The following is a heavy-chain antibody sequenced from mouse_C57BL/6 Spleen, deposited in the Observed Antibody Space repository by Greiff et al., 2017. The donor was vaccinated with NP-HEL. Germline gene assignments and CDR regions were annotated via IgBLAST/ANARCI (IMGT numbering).Heavy chain of an antibody. J-gene: IGHJ1*03. CDR1: GFSLTSYG. CDR2: IWSGGST. D-gene: IGHD1-1*01. CDR3: ARMTVVAYYWYCDV. Sequence: VQLQQSGPGLVQPSQSLSITCTVSGFSLTSYGVHWVRQSPGKGLEWLGVIWSGGSTDYNAAFISRLSISKDNSKSQVFFKMNSLQADDTAIYYCARMTVVAYYWYCDVWGTGTTVTVSS. V-gene: IGHV2-2*01.